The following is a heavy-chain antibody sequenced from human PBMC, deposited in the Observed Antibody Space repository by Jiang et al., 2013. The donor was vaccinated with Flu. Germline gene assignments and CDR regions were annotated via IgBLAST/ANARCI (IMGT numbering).Heavy chain of an antibody. D-gene: IGHD3-10*01. J-gene: IGHJ4*02. CDR2: ISDSGGST. CDR3: AKLYYYGSGSYSPLDY. Sequence: SGFTFSSYAMSWVRQAPGKGLEWVSTISDSGGSTYYVDSVKGRFTISRDNSKNTLYLQMNSLRAEDTAVYYCAKLYYYGSGSYSPLDYWGQGTLVTVSS. V-gene: IGHV3-23*01. CDR1: GFTFSSYA.